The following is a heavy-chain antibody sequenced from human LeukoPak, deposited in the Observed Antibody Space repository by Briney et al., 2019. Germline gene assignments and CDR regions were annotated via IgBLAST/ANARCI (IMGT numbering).Heavy chain of an antibody. D-gene: IGHD2-8*02. Sequence: SETLSLTCTVSGGSISPYVWSWIRQPPGKGLEWIGEIDRRGTTYSNPSLSSRVTFSVDTSKKQFSLRLSSVTVADTSMYYCVRQLYWDGIDVWGQGTMVTVSS. V-gene: IGHV4-34*01. J-gene: IGHJ3*01. CDR2: IDRRGTT. CDR1: GGSISPYV. CDR3: VRQLYWDGIDV.